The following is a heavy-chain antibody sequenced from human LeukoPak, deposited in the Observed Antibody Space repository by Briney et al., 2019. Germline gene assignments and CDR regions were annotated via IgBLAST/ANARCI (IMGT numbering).Heavy chain of an antibody. J-gene: IGHJ5*02. CDR1: GYTFTSYD. CDR2: MNPNSGNT. V-gene: IGHV1-8*03. Sequence: GASVKVSCKASGYTFTSYDINWVRQATGQGLEWMGWMNPNSGNTGYAQKLQGRVTITRNTSISTAYMELSSLRSEDTAVYYCARGQGYSSSWGIDPWGQGTLVTVSS. CDR3: ARGQGYSSSWGIDP. D-gene: IGHD6-13*01.